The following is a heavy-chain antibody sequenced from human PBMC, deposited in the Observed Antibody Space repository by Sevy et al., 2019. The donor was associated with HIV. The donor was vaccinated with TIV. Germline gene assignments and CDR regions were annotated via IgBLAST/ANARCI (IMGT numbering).Heavy chain of an antibody. V-gene: IGHV3-33*01. CDR1: GFSFDRYG. CDR2: ILYEGINK. Sequence: GGSLRLSCAASGFSFDRYGMHWVRQAPGKGLEWVAVILYEGINKDYGDSVRGRFTISRDNSKNTLYLQMNSLRVDDTAVYYFATGRDYGSGSYDYWGPGTLVTVSS. D-gene: IGHD3-10*01. CDR3: ATGRDYGSGSYDY. J-gene: IGHJ4*02.